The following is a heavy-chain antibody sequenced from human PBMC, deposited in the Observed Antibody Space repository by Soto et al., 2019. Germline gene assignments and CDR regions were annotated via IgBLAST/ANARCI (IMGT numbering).Heavy chain of an antibody. V-gene: IGHV3-23*01. D-gene: IGHD3-22*01. J-gene: IGHJ4*02. CDR1: GFTVSSYG. CDR3: ARDSGYDSTD. CDR2: LSESGDRT. Sequence: EVPLLEFGGGLVQPGGSLRLSCAASGFTVSSYGMSWVRQAPGKGLEWISGLSESGDRTTYADSVKGRFTISRDNSNNTLYLQMDSLRVDDTAVYYCARDSGYDSTDWGQGTLVIVSS.